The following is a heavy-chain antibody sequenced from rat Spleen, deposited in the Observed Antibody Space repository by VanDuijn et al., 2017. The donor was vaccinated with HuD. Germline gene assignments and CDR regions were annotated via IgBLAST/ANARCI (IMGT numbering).Heavy chain of an antibody. V-gene: IGHV5-29*01. Sequence: EVQLVESGGGLVQPGGTLKLSCAASGITFSNYAMPWVRQAPTKGLEWVAAITHTGDSTFYQDSVRGRFTISRDNAKSTLYLQMDSLRSEDTATYYCARHPQLGAYWYFDFWGPGTMVTVSS. CDR1: GITFSNYA. CDR2: ITHTGDST. J-gene: IGHJ1*01. CDR3: ARHPQLGAYWYFDF. D-gene: IGHD5-1*01.